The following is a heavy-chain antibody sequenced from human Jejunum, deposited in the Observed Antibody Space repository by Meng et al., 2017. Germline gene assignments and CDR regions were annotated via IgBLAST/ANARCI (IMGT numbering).Heavy chain of an antibody. Sequence: ASVKVSCKASGYTFTSYHMNWVRQAPGQGLEWMGVINTNTANPMYAQAFAGRFVFSLDTAVSTAYLQISSLESEDTAVYYCARYGSGSSGHDLWGQGTLVTVSS. V-gene: IGHV7-4-1*01. CDR2: INTNTANP. CDR1: GYTFTSYH. J-gene: IGHJ5*02. CDR3: ARYGSGSSGHDL. D-gene: IGHD3-10*01.